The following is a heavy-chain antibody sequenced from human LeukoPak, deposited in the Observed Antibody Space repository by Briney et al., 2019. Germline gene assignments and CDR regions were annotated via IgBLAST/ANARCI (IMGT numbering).Heavy chain of an antibody. CDR2: IYYGGTT. D-gene: IGHD3-22*01. V-gene: IGHV4-39*07. J-gene: IGHJ4*02. Sequence: SETLSLTCTVSGGSISSSSYYWGWIRQPPGKGLEWIGSIYYGGTTYYNPSLKSRVTISVDTSKNQFSLKLTSVNAADTAVYYCARETGSGYGLDYWSQGTLVTVSS. CDR3: ARETGSGYGLDY. CDR1: GGSISSSSYY.